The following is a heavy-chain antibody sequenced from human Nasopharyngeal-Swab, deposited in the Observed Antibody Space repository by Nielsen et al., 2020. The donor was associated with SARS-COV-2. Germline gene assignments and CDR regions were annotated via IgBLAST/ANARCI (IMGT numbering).Heavy chain of an antibody. Sequence: GGSLRLSCKGSGYSFSDYWIAWVRQMPGKGLEWMGIIYPGDFNTRYSPSFQGQVAISVDKSISTAYLHWSSLKASDTAMYYCARSHPGISDPFYSDSWGQGTLVIVSS. V-gene: IGHV5-51*01. J-gene: IGHJ4*02. D-gene: IGHD1-26*01. CDR2: IYPGDFNT. CDR3: ARSHPGISDPFYSDS. CDR1: GYSFSDYW.